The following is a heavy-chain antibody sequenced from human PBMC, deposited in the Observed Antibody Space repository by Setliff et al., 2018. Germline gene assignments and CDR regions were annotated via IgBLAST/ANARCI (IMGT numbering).Heavy chain of an antibody. V-gene: IGHV4-38-2*01. CDR1: GFSISSGYY. J-gene: IGHJ5*02. D-gene: IGHD3-22*01. Sequence: SETLSLTCAVSGFSISSGYYWGWIRQPPGKGLEWIVNIHRSGKAYYNPSLKSRVTMSVDTSKNHVFLKLSSVTAADTAVYYCARAHTWSLPNDNSGYPGWFDPWGQGTLVTVSS. CDR2: IHRSGKA. CDR3: ARAHTWSLPNDNSGYPGWFDP.